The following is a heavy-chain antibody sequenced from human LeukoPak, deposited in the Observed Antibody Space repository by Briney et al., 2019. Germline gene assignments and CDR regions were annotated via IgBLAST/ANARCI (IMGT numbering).Heavy chain of an antibody. V-gene: IGHV4-59*01. CDR3: ARGLLLWFGELFPNDY. CDR2: IYYSGTT. CDR1: GGSISTYQ. J-gene: IGHJ4*02. Sequence: SETLSLTCIVSGGSISTYQWSWIRQPPGKGLEWIGYIYYSGTTDYNPSLKSRVIISVDTSKNRFSLKLSSVTAADTAVYYCARGLLLWFGELFPNDYWGQGTLVTVSS. D-gene: IGHD3-10*01.